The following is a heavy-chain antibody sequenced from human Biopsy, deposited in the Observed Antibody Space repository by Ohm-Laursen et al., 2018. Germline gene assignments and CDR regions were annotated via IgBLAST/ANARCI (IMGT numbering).Heavy chain of an antibody. D-gene: IGHD3-22*01. J-gene: IGHJ3*01. CDR2: IYPGGST. CDR3: ASVVLGPTNDAFDL. CDR1: GGDINNYY. Sequence: SDTLSLTCNVSGGDINNYYWSWIRQPAGKGLEWIGRIYPGGSTNYNPPLKSRVTMSVDMSKKQLSLRLRSVAAADTAMYYCASVVLGPTNDAFDLWGQGTMVVVSS. V-gene: IGHV4-4*07.